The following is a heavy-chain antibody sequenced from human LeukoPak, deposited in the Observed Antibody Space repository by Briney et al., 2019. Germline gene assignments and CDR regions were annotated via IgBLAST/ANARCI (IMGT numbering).Heavy chain of an antibody. D-gene: IGHD3-10*01. V-gene: IGHV3-13*01. Sequence: PGGSLRLSCAASGFTFSTYDMHWVRQATGKGLEWVSAVGIAGDSYYSASVKGRFTISRENAKNSLYLQMNSLRAGDTAVYYCVRDSITLGFSGGFDLWGRGTLVTVSS. CDR2: VGIAGDS. CDR3: VRDSITLGFSGGFDL. CDR1: GFTFSTYD. J-gene: IGHJ2*01.